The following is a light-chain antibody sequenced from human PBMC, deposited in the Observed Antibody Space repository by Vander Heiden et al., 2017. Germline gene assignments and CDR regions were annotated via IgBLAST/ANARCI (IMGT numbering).Light chain of an antibody. V-gene: IGKV4-1*01. CDR2: WAS. CDR1: QTLLYNSNNKNY. CDR3: QQYYTSPMYT. Sequence: DIVMTQSPDSLAVSLGERATINCKSSQTLLYNSNNKNYLAWYQQKPGQPPRLLIYWASTRESGVPDRFSGGGSGPDFTLTINNLQPEDVAVYYCQQYYTSPMYTFGQGTKLEIK. J-gene: IGKJ2*01.